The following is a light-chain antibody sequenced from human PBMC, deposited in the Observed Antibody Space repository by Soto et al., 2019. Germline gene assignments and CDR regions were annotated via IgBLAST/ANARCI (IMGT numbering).Light chain of an antibody. CDR1: QSVSSN. V-gene: IGKV3-15*01. Sequence: EIVLTQSPATLSVSPGERATLSCRASQSVSSNLAWYQQKPGQAPRLLIYGASTRATSVPARFSGSGSGTEFTLTISSLQSEEFAVYFCQQYNNWYSFGQGTKLQIK. CDR2: GAS. CDR3: QQYNNWYS. J-gene: IGKJ2*03.